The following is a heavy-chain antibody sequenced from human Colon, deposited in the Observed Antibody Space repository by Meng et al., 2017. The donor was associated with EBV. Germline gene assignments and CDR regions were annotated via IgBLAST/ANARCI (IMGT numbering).Heavy chain of an antibody. D-gene: IGHD4-17*01. J-gene: IGHJ4*02. CDR1: GDSISNSW. V-gene: IGHV4-4*02. Sequence: QGQLQESGPGLVKPSGPLSLPCAVSGDSISNSWWSWVRQPPGKGLEWIGEIYHSGTTNYNPSLRSRVTISVDKSKNQFSLQLTSVTAADTAVYYCARNGDYNPGLYWGQGTLVTVSS. CDR2: IYHSGTT. CDR3: ARNGDYNPGLY.